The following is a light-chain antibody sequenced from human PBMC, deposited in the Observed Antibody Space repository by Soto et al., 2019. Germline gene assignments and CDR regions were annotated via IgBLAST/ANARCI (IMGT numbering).Light chain of an antibody. Sequence: DIQMTQSPSTLSASVGDRVTITCRASQSISSWLAWYQQKPGKAPKLLIYDASSLESGVPSRFSGSGSGTEFTLTISSLKPDDFATYYCQQYNSYPSTFGQGTKLEIK. CDR2: DAS. J-gene: IGKJ2*01. CDR3: QQYNSYPST. CDR1: QSISSW. V-gene: IGKV1-5*01.